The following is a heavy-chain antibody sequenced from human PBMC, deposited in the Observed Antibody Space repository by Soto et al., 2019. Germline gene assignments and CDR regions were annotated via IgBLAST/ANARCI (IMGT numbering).Heavy chain of an antibody. Sequence: GGSLRLSCAASGFTLNNYAMSWVRQAPGKGLEWVSAISYSGDRTFYADSAKGRFTISRDNSKNTLYLEMKSLRAEDTAIYYCAKVTIEVPAPGTAVWGQGTTVTVSS. J-gene: IGHJ6*02. CDR2: ISYSGDRT. V-gene: IGHV3-23*01. CDR3: AKVTIEVPAPGTAV. D-gene: IGHD6-13*01. CDR1: GFTLNNYA.